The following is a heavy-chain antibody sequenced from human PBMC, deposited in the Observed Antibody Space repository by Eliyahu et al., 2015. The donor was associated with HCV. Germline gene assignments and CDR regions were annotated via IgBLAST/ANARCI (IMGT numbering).Heavy chain of an antibody. J-gene: IGHJ6*02. V-gene: IGHV1-46*03. D-gene: IGHD6-19*01. CDR3: ARVRAVAGTRAYYGMDV. CDR1: GXXFTSYY. CDR2: INPSGGST. Sequence: QVQLVQSGAEVKXPGASVKVSCXASGXXFTSYYMHWVRQAPGQGLEWMGIINPSGGSTSYAQKFQDRVTMTRDTSTSTVYMELSSLRSEDTAVYYCARVRAVAGTRAYYGMDVWGQGTTVTVSS.